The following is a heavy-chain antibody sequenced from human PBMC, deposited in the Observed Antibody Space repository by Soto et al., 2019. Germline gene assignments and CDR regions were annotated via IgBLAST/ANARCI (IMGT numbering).Heavy chain of an antibody. CDR2: ISAYNGNT. Sequence: ASVKVSCKASGYTFTSYAISWVRQAPGQGLEWMGWISAYNGNTNYAQKLQGRVTMTTDTSTSTAYMELRSLRSDDTAVYYCAREVETTVTTELITTVNWFDPWGQGTLVTVSS. CDR1: GYTFTSYA. CDR3: AREVETTVTTELITTVNWFDP. V-gene: IGHV1-18*01. D-gene: IGHD4-17*01. J-gene: IGHJ5*02.